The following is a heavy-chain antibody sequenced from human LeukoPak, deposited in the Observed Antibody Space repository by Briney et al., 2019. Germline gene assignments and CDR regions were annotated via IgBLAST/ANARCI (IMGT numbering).Heavy chain of an antibody. CDR1: GYTFTGYY. Sequence: EASVKVSCKASGYTFTGYYIHWVRQAPGQGLEWMGWINPNSGGTNYAQKFQGRVTMTRDTSISTAYMELSRLRSDDTAVYYCARANGYIDYWGQGTLVTVSS. V-gene: IGHV1-2*02. CDR2: INPNSGGT. J-gene: IGHJ4*02. CDR3: ARANGYIDY. D-gene: IGHD2-8*01.